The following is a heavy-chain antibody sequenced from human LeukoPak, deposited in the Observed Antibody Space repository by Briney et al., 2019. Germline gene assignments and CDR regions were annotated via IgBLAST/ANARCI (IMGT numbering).Heavy chain of an antibody. CDR2: ISGSGGST. CDR3: AGDRANRAHRTHFDY. Sequence: AGSLRLSCAASGFTFSSYAVSWVRQAPRTGQDRVSAISGSGGSTYYEDSVKGRFTISRDNSKNTLFLQMNSLRAEDTAVYYCAGDRANRAHRTHFDYWGQGTLVTVSS. J-gene: IGHJ4*02. CDR1: GFTFSSYA. D-gene: IGHD1-14*01. V-gene: IGHV3-23*01.